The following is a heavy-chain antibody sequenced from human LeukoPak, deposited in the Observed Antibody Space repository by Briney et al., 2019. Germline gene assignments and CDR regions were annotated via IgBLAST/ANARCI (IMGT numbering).Heavy chain of an antibody. Sequence: GGSLRLSCAASGFPFSSYWMHWVRQAPGKGLLWVSRIYNVGSRTTYADSVKGRFTISGDNAKNTLSLQMNSLTAEDTAVYYCASGYSGSGTYYRPSDYWGQGTLVTVSS. J-gene: IGHJ4*02. CDR1: GFPFSSYW. CDR2: IYNVGSRT. D-gene: IGHD3-10*01. V-gene: IGHV3-74*01. CDR3: ASGYSGSGTYYRPSDY.